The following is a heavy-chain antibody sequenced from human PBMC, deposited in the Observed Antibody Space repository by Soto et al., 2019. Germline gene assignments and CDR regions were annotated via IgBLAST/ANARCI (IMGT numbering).Heavy chain of an antibody. J-gene: IGHJ6*02. CDR1: GFTFSSYA. CDR3: ARDLGAAAGPYYGMDV. CDR2: ISYDGSNK. V-gene: IGHV3-30-3*01. D-gene: IGHD6-13*01. Sequence: XGSLRLSCAASGFTFSSYAMHWVRQAPGKGLEWVAVISYDGSNKYYADSVKGRFTISRDNSKNTLYLQMNSLRAEDTAVYYCARDLGAAAGPYYGMDVWGQGTTVTVSS.